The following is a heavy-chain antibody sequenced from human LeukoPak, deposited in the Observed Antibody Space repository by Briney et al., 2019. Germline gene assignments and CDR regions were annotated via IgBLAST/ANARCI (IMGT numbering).Heavy chain of an antibody. CDR3: ARDPGYSGYDSHFDF. J-gene: IGHJ4*02. D-gene: IGHD5-12*01. Sequence: PGGSLRLSCAASGFTFSSYGMHWVRQAPGKGLEWVSYISSSGSTIYYADSVKGRFTISGDDDKNLLYLQMDRLRAEDTAVYYCARDPGYSGYDSHFDFWGQGSLVTVSS. V-gene: IGHV3-48*01. CDR1: GFTFSSYG. CDR2: ISSSGSTI.